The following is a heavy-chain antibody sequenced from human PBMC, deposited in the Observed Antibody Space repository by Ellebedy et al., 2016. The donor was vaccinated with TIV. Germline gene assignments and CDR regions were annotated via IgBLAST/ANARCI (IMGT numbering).Heavy chain of an antibody. D-gene: IGHD4-23*01. CDR3: VKEKPGNARYYFDY. V-gene: IGHV3-23*01. CDR2: ITGSGDRT. CDR1: GFTFSIYA. J-gene: IGHJ4*02. Sequence: GGSLRLXXAASGFTFSIYAMTWVRQAPGKGLEWVSSITGSGDRTYYADSVKGRFTISRDNSKNTLYLQMDSLRAEDTAVYYCVKEKPGNARYYFDYWGQGTLVTVSS.